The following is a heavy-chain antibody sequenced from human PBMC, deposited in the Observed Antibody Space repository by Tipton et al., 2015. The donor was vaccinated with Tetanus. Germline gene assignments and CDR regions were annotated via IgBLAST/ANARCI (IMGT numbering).Heavy chain of an antibody. D-gene: IGHD1-26*01. J-gene: IGHJ4*01. Sequence: GLVKTSQTLSLTCTVSGVSISGGRYYWSWIRQRTGKGLEWIGDIYSSGSTYTDPSLKGRVTISVDTSENQFSLRLNSVTAADTAVYYCARDQARGARGWNYFDFWGLGTLVTVSS. CDR1: GVSISGGRYY. CDR2: IYSSGST. CDR3: ARDQARGARGWNYFDF. V-gene: IGHV4-31*03.